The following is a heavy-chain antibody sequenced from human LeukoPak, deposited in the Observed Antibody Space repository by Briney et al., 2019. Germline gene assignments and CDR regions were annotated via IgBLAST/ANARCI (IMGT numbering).Heavy chain of an antibody. Sequence: SETLSLTCTVSGYSISSGYYWGWIRQPPGKGLEWIGSTYHSGSTYYNPSLKSRVTISVDTSKNQFSLKLSSVTAADTAVYYCARGRYCSSTSCYRVGSWFDPWGQGTLVTVSS. CDR1: GYSISSGYY. CDR3: ARGRYCSSTSCYRVGSWFDP. D-gene: IGHD2-2*01. V-gene: IGHV4-38-2*02. J-gene: IGHJ5*02. CDR2: TYHSGST.